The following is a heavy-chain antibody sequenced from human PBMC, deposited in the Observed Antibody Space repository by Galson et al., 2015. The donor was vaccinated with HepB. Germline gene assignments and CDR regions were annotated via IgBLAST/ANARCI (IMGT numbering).Heavy chain of an antibody. V-gene: IGHV3-23*01. D-gene: IGHD1-1*01. Sequence: SLRLSCAAPGFTFSSFAMSWVRQAPGKGLEWVSTITSSGGSTYYADSVKGRFTISRDNSKNTLYLQLSSLRAEDMGVYHCVRNLLWDGWNAFDIWGQGTTVTVSS. J-gene: IGHJ3*02. CDR2: ITSSGGST. CDR1: GFTFSSFA. CDR3: VRNLLWDGWNAFDI.